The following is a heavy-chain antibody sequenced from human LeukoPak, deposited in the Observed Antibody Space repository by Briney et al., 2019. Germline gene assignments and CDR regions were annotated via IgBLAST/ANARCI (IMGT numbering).Heavy chain of an antibody. Sequence: GGSLRLSCAASGFTFSSYAMSWVRQAPGKGLEWVSAISGSGGSTYYADSVKGRFTISRDNSKNTLYLQMESLRPEDTAVYFCAATYCSSTSCYALDYWGQGTLVTVSS. D-gene: IGHD2-2*01. CDR2: ISGSGGST. CDR3: AATYCSSTSCYALDY. J-gene: IGHJ4*02. CDR1: GFTFSSYA. V-gene: IGHV3-23*01.